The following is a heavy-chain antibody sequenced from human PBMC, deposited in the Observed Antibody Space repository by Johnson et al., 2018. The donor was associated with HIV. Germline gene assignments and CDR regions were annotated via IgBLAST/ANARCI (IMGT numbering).Heavy chain of an antibody. CDR3: ARPMSVADLFDPFDI. V-gene: IGHV3-66*04. Sequence: VQLVESGGGLVQPGGSLRLSSAASGFTVSTKYMSWVRQAPGKGLAWVSAFYSGGSSYYADSVKGRLTISTDTSRNTLYRQINSLRAEDTAIYYCARPMSVADLFDPFDIWGHGTMVTVSS. CDR2: FYSGGSS. J-gene: IGHJ3*02. D-gene: IGHD6-19*01. CDR1: GFTVSTKY.